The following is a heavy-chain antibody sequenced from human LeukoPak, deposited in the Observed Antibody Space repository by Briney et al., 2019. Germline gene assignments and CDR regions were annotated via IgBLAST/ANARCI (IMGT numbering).Heavy chain of an antibody. J-gene: IGHJ4*02. CDR2: IYHSGST. V-gene: IGHV4-38-2*02. CDR3: ARGPAYSSSWSDY. D-gene: IGHD6-13*01. CDR1: GYSISSGYY. Sequence: SETLSLTCTVSGYSISSGYYWRWIRQPPGKGLEWIGSIYHSGSTYYNPSLKSRVTISVDTSKNQFSLKLSSVTAADTAVYYCARGPAYSSSWSDYWGQGTLVTVSS.